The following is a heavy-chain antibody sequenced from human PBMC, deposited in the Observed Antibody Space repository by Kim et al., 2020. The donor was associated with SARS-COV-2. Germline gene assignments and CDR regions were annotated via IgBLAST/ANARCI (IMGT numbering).Heavy chain of an antibody. CDR2: ISAYNGNT. CDR3: ARGSVTTRREGIHYFDY. J-gene: IGHJ4*02. Sequence: ASVKVSCKASGYTFTSYGISWVRQAPGQGLEWMGWISAYNGNTNYAQKLQGRVTMTTDTSTSTAYMELRSLRSDDTAVYYCARGSVTTRREGIHYFDYWGQGTLVTVSS. V-gene: IGHV1-18*01. D-gene: IGHD4-17*01. CDR1: GYTFTSYG.